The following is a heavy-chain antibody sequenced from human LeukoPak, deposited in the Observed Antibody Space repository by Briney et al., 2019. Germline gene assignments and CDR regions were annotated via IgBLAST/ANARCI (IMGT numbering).Heavy chain of an antibody. J-gene: IGHJ4*02. D-gene: IGHD6-13*01. CDR1: GGSISSYY. CDR2: IYYSGST. CDR3: ARGLYSSSWYDGGGFDY. V-gene: IGHV4-59*01. Sequence: SETLSLTRTVSGGSISSYYWSWIRQPPGKGLEWIGYIYYSGSTNYNPSLKSRVTISVDTSKNQFSLKLSSVTAADTAVYYCARGLYSSSWYDGGGFDYWGQGTLVTVSS.